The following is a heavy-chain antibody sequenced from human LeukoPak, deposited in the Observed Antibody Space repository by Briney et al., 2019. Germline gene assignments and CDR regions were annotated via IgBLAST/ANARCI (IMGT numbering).Heavy chain of an antibody. V-gene: IGHV3-21*01. J-gene: IGHJ3*02. D-gene: IGHD6-13*01. CDR3: AKVGGYSSSWPLFWAFDI. Sequence: PGGSLRLSCAASGFTVSSNYMNWVRQAPGKGLEWVSSISSSSSYIYSADSVRGRFTISRDNAKNSLYLQMNSLRAEDTAVYYCAKVGGYSSSWPLFWAFDIWGQGTMVTVSS. CDR2: ISSSSSYI. CDR1: GFTVSSNY.